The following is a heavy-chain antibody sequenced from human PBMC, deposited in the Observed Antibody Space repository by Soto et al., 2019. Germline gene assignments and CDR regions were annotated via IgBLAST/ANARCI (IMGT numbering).Heavy chain of an antibody. J-gene: IGHJ6*02. CDR2: IYHSGST. D-gene: IGHD1-26*01. CDR1: GGSISSSNW. V-gene: IGHV4-4*02. CDR3: ASVRGSFSFGMDV. Sequence: QVQLQESGPGLVKPSGTLSLTCAVSGGSISSSNWWSWVRQPPGKGLEWIGEIYHSGSTNYNPSLKSRITILLAKSIPKITALPSAFTAAHTLVSYWASVRGSFSFGMDVWGQGTTFTVSS.